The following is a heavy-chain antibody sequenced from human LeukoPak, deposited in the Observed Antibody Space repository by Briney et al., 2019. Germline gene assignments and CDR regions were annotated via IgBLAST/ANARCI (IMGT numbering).Heavy chain of an antibody. Sequence: ASVKLSCKASGYTFNTFDINWVRQATGQGPEWMGRVNPDNDKTVYAPKFQGRVSISSNNSINTAYMEFSGLKSDDTAAYYCARGRRLRGVTSRPIYYYYYMDVWGGGTTVTVSS. J-gene: IGHJ6*03. D-gene: IGHD3-10*01. CDR2: VNPDNDKT. V-gene: IGHV1-8*03. CDR1: GYTFNTFD. CDR3: ARGRRLRGVTSRPIYYYYYMDV.